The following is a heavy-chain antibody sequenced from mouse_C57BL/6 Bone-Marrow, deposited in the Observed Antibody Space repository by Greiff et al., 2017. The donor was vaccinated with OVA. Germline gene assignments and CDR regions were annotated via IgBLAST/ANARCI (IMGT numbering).Heavy chain of an antibody. J-gene: IGHJ4*01. CDR1: GFSLTSYG. D-gene: IGHD2-3*01. CDR2: LWSGGST. Sequence: QVQLQQSGPGLVQPSQSLSITCTVSGFSLTSYGVHWVRQSPGKGLEWLGVLWSGGSTDYNAAFISSLSFSKDNSNSQVFFKMNSLQADYTAIDYCARKEGWLLRPYAMDYWGQGTSLTVSS. CDR3: ARKEGWLLRPYAMDY. V-gene: IGHV2-2*01.